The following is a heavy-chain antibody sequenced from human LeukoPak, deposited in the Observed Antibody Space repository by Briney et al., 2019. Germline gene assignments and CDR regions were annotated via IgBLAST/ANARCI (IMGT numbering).Heavy chain of an antibody. CDR2: IYHSGTT. CDR3: ARARDTTSGSNWFDP. Sequence: PSQTLSLTCTVSGGSISSGSYYWSWIRQPAGKGLEWIGYIYHSGTTYYNPSLKSRVTISIDRSKNQFSLKLSSVTAADTAVYYCARARDTTSGSNWFDPWGQGTLVTVSS. V-gene: IGHV4-30-2*01. CDR1: GGSISSGSYY. J-gene: IGHJ5*02. D-gene: IGHD1-26*01.